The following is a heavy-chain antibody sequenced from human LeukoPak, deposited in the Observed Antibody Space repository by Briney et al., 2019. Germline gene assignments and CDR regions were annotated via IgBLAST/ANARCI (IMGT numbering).Heavy chain of an antibody. J-gene: IGHJ3*02. V-gene: IGHV4-59*01. CDR3: ARDFYDSRGDAFDI. CDR1: GGSISSYA. Sequence: SSETLSLTCTVSGGSISSYAWSWIRQPPGKGLEWIGYIYYSGSTNYNPSLKSRVTISVDTSKNQFSLKLSSVTAADTAVYYRARDFYDSRGDAFDIWGQGTMVTVSS. CDR2: IYYSGST. D-gene: IGHD3-22*01.